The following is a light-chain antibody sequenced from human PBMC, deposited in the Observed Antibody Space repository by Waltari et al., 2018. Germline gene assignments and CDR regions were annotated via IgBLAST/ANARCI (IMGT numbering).Light chain of an antibody. CDR1: QDISNY. CDR2: DAS. J-gene: IGKJ2*01. Sequence: EIQMTQSPSSLSASVGDRVTMTCQSSQDISNYLNWYQQKPGIAPKLLIYDASNLETGVPSRFSGSGYGTDFTFTISSLQPEDIATYYCQQYDDFPYTFGQGTKLEIK. V-gene: IGKV1-33*01. CDR3: QQYDDFPYT.